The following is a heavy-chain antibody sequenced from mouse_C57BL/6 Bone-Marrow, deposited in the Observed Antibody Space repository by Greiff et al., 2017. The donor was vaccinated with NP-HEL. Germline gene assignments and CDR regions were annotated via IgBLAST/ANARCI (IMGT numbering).Heavy chain of an antibody. Sequence: EVQLQESGGGLVKPGGSLKLSCAASGFTFSDYGMHWVRQAPEKGLEWVAYISSGGSTNYYADTVKGRFTISRDNAKHTLFLQMTSLTSEATAMYYCARPGFPYAMDYWGQGTSVTVSS. V-gene: IGHV5-17*01. J-gene: IGHJ4*01. CDR2: ISSGGSTN. CDR3: ARPGFPYAMDY. CDR1: GFTFSDYG.